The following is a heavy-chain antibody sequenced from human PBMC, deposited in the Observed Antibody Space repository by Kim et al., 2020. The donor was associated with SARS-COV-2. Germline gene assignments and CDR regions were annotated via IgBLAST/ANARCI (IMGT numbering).Heavy chain of an antibody. Sequence: GGSLRLSCAASGFTFSSYSMNWVRQAPGKGLEWVSSISSSSSYIYYADSVKGRFTISRDNAKNSLYLQMNSLRAEDTAVYYCLALGTAAGIFHWFDPWGQGTLVTVSS. CDR2: ISSSSSYI. V-gene: IGHV3-21*01. CDR3: LALGTAAGIFHWFDP. D-gene: IGHD6-13*01. CDR1: GFTFSSYS. J-gene: IGHJ5*02.